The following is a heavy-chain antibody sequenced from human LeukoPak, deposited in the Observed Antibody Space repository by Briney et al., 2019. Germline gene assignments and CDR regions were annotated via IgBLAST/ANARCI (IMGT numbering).Heavy chain of an antibody. D-gene: IGHD2-15*01. CDR3: AKDHVDIVVVVAATDYYYYYMDV. CDR1: GFTFSSYG. Sequence: GGSLRLSCAASGFTFSSYGMHWVRQAPGKGREWVAFIRYDGSNKYYADSVKGRFTISRDNSKNTLYLQMNSLRAEDTAVYYCAKDHVDIVVVVAATDYYYYYMDVWGKGTTVTVSS. V-gene: IGHV3-30*02. CDR2: IRYDGSNK. J-gene: IGHJ6*03.